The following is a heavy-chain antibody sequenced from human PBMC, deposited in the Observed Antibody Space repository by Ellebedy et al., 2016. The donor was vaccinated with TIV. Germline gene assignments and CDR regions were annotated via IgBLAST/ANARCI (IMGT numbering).Heavy chain of an antibody. V-gene: IGHV3-66*01. CDR2: INNIGKT. J-gene: IGHJ4*02. CDR3: AREGVRGVIPSFDY. D-gene: IGHD3-10*01. Sequence: GESLKISCGVSGFSVSSYLMSWVRQAPGKGLEWVSIINNIGKTDYIYSVRDRFTISTDSSTNTLYLQMNSLRAEDTAVYYCAREGVRGVIPSFDYWGQGTLVTVSS. CDR1: GFSVSSYL.